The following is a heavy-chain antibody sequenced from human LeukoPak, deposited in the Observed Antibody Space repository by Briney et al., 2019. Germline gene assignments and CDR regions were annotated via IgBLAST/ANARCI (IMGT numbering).Heavy chain of an antibody. D-gene: IGHD1-26*01. V-gene: IGHV4-59*01. J-gene: IGHJ4*02. CDR3: ALGRRAIAN. Sequence: SETLSLTCTVSGGSISNNYWSWIRQPPGKGLEWIGYIYYSGSTNHNPSLKSRVTISVNMSTNQFSLKLRSLTAADTALYFCALGRRAIANWGQGTLVTVSS. CDR1: GGSISNNY. CDR2: IYYSGST.